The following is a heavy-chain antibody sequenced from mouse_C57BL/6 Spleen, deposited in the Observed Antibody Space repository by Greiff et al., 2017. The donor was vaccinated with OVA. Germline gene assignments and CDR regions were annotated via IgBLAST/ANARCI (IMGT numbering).Heavy chain of an antibody. CDR2: IYPGNGST. Sequence: QVQLQQPGAELVKPGASVKMSCKASGYTFTSYWITWVKQRPGQGLEWIGDIYPGNGSTNYNEKFKSKATLTVDTSSSTAYMQLSSLTSEDSAVYYCAEGGYGSGYEAWFAYWGQGTLVTVSA. CDR1: GYTFTSYW. J-gene: IGHJ3*01. CDR3: AEGGYGSGYEAWFAY. V-gene: IGHV1-55*01. D-gene: IGHD1-1*01.